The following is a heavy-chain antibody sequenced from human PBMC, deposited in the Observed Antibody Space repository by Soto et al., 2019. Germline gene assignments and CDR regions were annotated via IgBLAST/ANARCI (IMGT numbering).Heavy chain of an antibody. V-gene: IGHV3-23*01. J-gene: IGHJ4*02. D-gene: IGHD5-18*01. Sequence: PGGSLRLSCAASGFTFSSYAMSWVRQAPGKGQEWVSAISGSGGSTYYADSVKGRFTSSRDNSKNTLYLQMNSLRAEDTAVYYCAKLKGIQLWSYFDYWGQGTLVTVSS. CDR2: ISGSGGST. CDR3: AKLKGIQLWSYFDY. CDR1: GFTFSSYA.